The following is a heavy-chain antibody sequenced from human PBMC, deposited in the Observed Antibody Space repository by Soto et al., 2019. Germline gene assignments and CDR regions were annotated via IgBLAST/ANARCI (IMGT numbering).Heavy chain of an antibody. CDR2: IYYSGST. CDR3: ARQGFGVVIPDNWFDP. J-gene: IGHJ5*02. Sequence: PSETLSLTCTVSGGSISSSSYCWGWIRQTPGKGLEWIGSIYYSGSTYYNPSLKSRVTISVDTSKNQFSLKLSSVTAADTAVYYCARQGFGVVIPDNWFDPWGQGTLVTVSS. V-gene: IGHV4-39*01. CDR1: GGSISSSSYC. D-gene: IGHD3-3*01.